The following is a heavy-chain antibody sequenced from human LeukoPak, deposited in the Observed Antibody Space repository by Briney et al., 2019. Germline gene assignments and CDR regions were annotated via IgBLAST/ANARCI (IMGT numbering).Heavy chain of an antibody. V-gene: IGHV4-4*02. CDR3: ARISDSSVGDTAMVKRGKNAFDI. J-gene: IGHJ3*02. CDR1: GVSISSSHW. CDR2: IYHDGST. D-gene: IGHD5-18*01. Sequence: PSGTMSLTCDVSGVSISSSHWWTWVRQPPGKGLVWIGEIYHDGSTNYNPSLKSRVTISIDKSKNEFSLKLTSVTAADTAVYYCARISDSSVGDTAMVKRGKNAFDIWGQGTMVTVSS.